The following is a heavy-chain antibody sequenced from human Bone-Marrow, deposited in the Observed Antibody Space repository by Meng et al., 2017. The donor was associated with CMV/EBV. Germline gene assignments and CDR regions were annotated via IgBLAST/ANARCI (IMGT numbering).Heavy chain of an antibody. J-gene: IGHJ3*02. CDR2: IIPILGIA. V-gene: IGHV1-69*10. Sequence: SVKVSCKASGGTFSSYAISWVRQAPGQGLEWMGGIIPILGIANYAQKFQGRVTITADKSTSTAYMELSSLRSEDTAVYYCARDRKEHAFDIWGQETMVTVSS. D-gene: IGHD1-14*01. CDR1: GGTFSSYA. CDR3: ARDRKEHAFDI.